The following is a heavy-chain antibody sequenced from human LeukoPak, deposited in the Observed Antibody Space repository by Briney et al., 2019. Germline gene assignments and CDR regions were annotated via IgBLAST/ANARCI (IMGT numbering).Heavy chain of an antibody. CDR3: ARSLGVGGYSYGYIY. D-gene: IGHD5-18*01. J-gene: IGHJ4*02. Sequence: GGSLRLSCTVSGFTVSSNSMSWVRQAPGKGLEWVSFIYSGTIHYSDSVKGRFTISRDNSKNTLYLQMNSLRAEDTALYYCARSLGVGGYSYGYIYWGQGTLVTVSS. CDR1: GFTVSSNS. V-gene: IGHV3-53*01. CDR2: IYSGTI.